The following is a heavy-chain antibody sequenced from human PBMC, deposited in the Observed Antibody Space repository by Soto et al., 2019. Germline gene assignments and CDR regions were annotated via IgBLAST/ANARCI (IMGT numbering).Heavy chain of an antibody. V-gene: IGHV3-30*03. CDR1: GFTFSSYG. D-gene: IGHD2-21*02. CDR2: ISYDGSNK. Sequence: QVQLVESGGGVVQPGRSLRLSCAASGFTFSSYGMHWVRQAPGKGLEWVAVISYDGSNKYYADSVKGRFTISRDNSKNPLYLQMNSLRAEDTAVYYCARRDPRDAFDIWGQGTMVTVSS. CDR3: ARRDPRDAFDI. J-gene: IGHJ3*02.